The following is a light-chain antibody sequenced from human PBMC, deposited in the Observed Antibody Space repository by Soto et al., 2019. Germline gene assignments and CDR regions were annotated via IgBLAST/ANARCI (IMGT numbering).Light chain of an antibody. CDR2: GST. V-gene: IGLV1-40*01. CDR3: QSYDSSLSAVV. Sequence: QSVLTQPPSVSGAPGQRVTISCTGSSSNIGAGYDVHWYQQFPGTAPNLLLYGSTNRPSGVPDRFSGSKSGTSASLAIAGLQTEDEADYYCQSYDSSLSAVVFGGGTKLTVL. J-gene: IGLJ2*01. CDR1: SSNIGAGYD.